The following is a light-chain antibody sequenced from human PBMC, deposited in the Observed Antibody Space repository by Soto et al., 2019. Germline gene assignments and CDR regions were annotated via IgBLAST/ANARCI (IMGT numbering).Light chain of an antibody. Sequence: QSALTQPPSASGSRGQSVTISCTGTSSDVGGYNYVSWYQQHPGKAPKLMIYEVSKRPSGVPDRFSGSKSGNTASLTVSGLQPEYEADSYCSSYAGSNNLGVFGGGTKLTVL. J-gene: IGLJ3*02. CDR2: EVS. CDR1: SSDVGGYNY. CDR3: SSYAGSNNLGV. V-gene: IGLV2-8*01.